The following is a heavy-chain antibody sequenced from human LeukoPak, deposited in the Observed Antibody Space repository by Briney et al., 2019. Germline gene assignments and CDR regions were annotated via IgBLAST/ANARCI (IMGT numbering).Heavy chain of an antibody. CDR3: AFMITFGEVTNDDY. D-gene: IGHD3-16*01. Sequence: SVKVSCKASGGTFSSYAISWVRQAPGQGLEWMGGIIPIFGTANYAQKFQGRVTITTDESTSTAYMELSSLRSEDTAVYYCAFMITFGEVTNDDYWGQGTLVTVSS. J-gene: IGHJ4*02. CDR1: GGTFSSYA. V-gene: IGHV1-69*05. CDR2: IIPIFGTA.